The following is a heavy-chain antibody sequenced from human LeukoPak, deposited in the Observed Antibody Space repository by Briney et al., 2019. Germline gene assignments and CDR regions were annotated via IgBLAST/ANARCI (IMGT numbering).Heavy chain of an antibody. CDR2: IFHSGST. Sequence: SETLSLTCAVSGDSITSGYYWAWIRQPPGKGLEWIGSIFHSGSTYLNPSLRSRVTISLNTSNNHFSLILSSMTAADTAVYYCARTSSVDTALVGVHWFDPWGQGTLVTVSS. CDR1: GDSITSGYY. D-gene: IGHD5-18*01. V-gene: IGHV4-38-2*01. J-gene: IGHJ5*02. CDR3: ARTSSVDTALVGVHWFDP.